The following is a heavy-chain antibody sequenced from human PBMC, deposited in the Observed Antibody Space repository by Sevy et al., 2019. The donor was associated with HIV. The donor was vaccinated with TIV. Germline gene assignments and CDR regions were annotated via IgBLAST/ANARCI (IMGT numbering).Heavy chain of an antibody. V-gene: IGHV3-30*18. CDR1: GFTFSSHG. CDR3: AKEGMASGPRLLLFAELVYQFDF. Sequence: GGSLRLSCAASGFTFSSHGMHWVRQAPGKGLEWVAVISYDGSQKYYADSIKGRFTISRDNAKNTLYLQMNGLRPEDTAVYYCAKEGMASGPRLLLFAELVYQFDFWGQGTLVTVSS. CDR2: ISYDGSQK. J-gene: IGHJ4*02. D-gene: IGHD3-10*01.